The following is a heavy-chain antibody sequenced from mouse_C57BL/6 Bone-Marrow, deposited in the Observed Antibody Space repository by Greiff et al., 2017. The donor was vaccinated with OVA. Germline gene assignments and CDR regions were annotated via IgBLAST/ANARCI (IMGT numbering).Heavy chain of an antibody. CDR3: ARIYYGNYGFAY. J-gene: IGHJ3*01. Sequence: EVMLVESGGGLVQPGGSLTLSCAASGFTFSDYGMAWVREAPRKGPEWVAFISNLAYSIYYADTVTGRFTLSIEKAKNTLYLEMSSLRSEDTAMYYCARIYYGNYGFAYWGQGTLVTVSA. V-gene: IGHV5-15*01. CDR1: GFTFSDYG. CDR2: ISNLAYSI. D-gene: IGHD2-1*01.